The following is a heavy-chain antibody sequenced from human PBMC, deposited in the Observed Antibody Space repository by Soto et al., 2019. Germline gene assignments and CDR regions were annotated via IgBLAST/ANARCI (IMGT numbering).Heavy chain of an antibody. CDR1: GFTFSSYG. J-gene: IGHJ4*02. Sequence: PGGSLRLSCAASGFTFSSYGMHWVRQAPGKGLEWVAVISYDGSNKYYADSVKGRFTISRDNSKNTLYLQMNSLRAEDTAVYYCAKEFVLRYCSGGSCYSGSSYFDYWGQGTLVTVSS. D-gene: IGHD2-15*01. CDR2: ISYDGSNK. CDR3: AKEFVLRYCSGGSCYSGSSYFDY. V-gene: IGHV3-30*18.